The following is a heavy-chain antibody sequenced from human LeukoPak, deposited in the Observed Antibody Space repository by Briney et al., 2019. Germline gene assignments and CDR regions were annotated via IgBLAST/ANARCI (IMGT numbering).Heavy chain of an antibody. Sequence: GGSLRLSCAASRFTLSTYWMSWVRQAPGKGLEWVAHIKQDGSQEYYVDSVKGRFTISRDSAKNSLYLQMNSLRAEDTAVYYCVRGDLRLPRSTPDCWGQGTLVTVSS. CDR3: VRGDLRLPRSTPDC. D-gene: IGHD5/OR15-5a*01. V-gene: IGHV3-7*01. CDR1: RFTLSTYW. J-gene: IGHJ4*02. CDR2: IKQDGSQE.